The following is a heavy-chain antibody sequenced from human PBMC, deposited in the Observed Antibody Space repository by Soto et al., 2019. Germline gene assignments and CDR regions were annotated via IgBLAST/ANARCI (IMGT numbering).Heavy chain of an antibody. CDR1: VYTFANYF. CDR2: IYSIGTRT. J-gene: IGHJ4*02. V-gene: IGHV1-46*01. D-gene: IGHD2-15*01. CDR3: VRDSGGHSLDY. Sequence: APENVSCKASVYTFANYFMHWVRQAPGQGVELVGIIYSIGTRTTXAQNFQCRVXVTRDASTTTPXMELIXHRADDTPVYYCVRDSGGHSLDYWCQGTLVTDSS.